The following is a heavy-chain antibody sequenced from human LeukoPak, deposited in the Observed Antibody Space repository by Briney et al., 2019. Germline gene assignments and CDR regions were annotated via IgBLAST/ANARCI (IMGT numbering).Heavy chain of an antibody. Sequence: GGSLRVSCVASGFNFGNYWMSWVRQAPGKGLEFVGNIEDDGSEQNYVDSVKGRFTISRDNVKNSLYLQMSSLRVEDTAVYYCARDIIRGQSDFDYWGQGILVTVSS. CDR2: IEDDGSEQ. D-gene: IGHD5-12*01. V-gene: IGHV3-7*01. CDR1: GFNFGNYW. CDR3: ARDIIRGQSDFDY. J-gene: IGHJ4*02.